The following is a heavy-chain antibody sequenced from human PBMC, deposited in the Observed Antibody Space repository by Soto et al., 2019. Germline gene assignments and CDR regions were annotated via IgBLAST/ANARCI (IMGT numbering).Heavy chain of an antibody. D-gene: IGHD1-1*01. CDR2: ISAHNGNT. CDR3: ARGRYGDY. J-gene: IGHJ4*02. Sequence: QVHLVQSGAEVKKPGASVKVSCKGSGYAFTTYGITWVRQAPGQGLEWMGGISAHNGNTNYAQKLQGRVTVTRDTSTSTAYMELRSLRSYDTAVYYCARGRYGDYWGQGALVTVSS. CDR1: GYAFTTYG. V-gene: IGHV1-18*01.